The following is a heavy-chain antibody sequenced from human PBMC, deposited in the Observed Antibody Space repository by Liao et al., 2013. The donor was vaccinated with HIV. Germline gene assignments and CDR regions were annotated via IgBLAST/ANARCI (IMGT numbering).Heavy chain of an antibody. D-gene: IGHD3-22*01. CDR2: IYYTGST. CDR3: AREPFYDSSGHFDY. V-gene: IGHV4-39*07. Sequence: QLQLQESGPGLVKPSETLSLTCTVSGGSISSSSYYWVWIRQPPGKGLEWIGSIYYTGSTYYNPSLKSRVTISVDTSKNQFSLKLSSVTAADTAVYYXAREPFYDSSGHFDYWGQGTLVTVSS. CDR1: GGSISSSSYY. J-gene: IGHJ4*02.